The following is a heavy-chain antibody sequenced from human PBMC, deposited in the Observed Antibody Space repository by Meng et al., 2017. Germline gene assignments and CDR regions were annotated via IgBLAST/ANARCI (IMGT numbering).Heavy chain of an antibody. CDR2: IYSGGST. Sequence: GESLKISCAASEFTFSSYAMSWVRQAPGKGLEWVSVIYSGGSTYYADSVKGRFTISRDNSKNTLYLQMNSLRAEDTAVYYCARDAYYYDSSGYRAMEDYYYGMDVWGQGTTVTVSS. V-gene: IGHV3-66*02. D-gene: IGHD3-22*01. J-gene: IGHJ6*02. CDR3: ARDAYYYDSSGYRAMEDYYYGMDV. CDR1: EFTFSSYA.